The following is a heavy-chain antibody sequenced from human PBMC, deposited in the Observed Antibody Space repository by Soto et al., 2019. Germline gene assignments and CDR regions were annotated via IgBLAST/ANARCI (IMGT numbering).Heavy chain of an antibody. D-gene: IGHD2-21*01. CDR3: APTRSDLWWLRGGYFDL. CDR1: GFTFSSYW. CDR2: INSDGSST. J-gene: IGHJ2*01. Sequence: EVQLVESGGGLVQPGGSLRLSCAASGFTFSSYWMHWVRQAPGKGLVWVSRINSDGSSTSYADSVKGRFTISRDNAKNTLHLQMNSRRAEDTAVYYCAPTRSDLWWLRGGYFDLWGRGTLVTVSS. V-gene: IGHV3-74*01.